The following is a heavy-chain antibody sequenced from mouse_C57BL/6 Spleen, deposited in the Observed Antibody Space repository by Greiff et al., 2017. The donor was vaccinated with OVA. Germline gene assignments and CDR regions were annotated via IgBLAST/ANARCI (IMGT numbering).Heavy chain of an antibody. CDR1: GYTFTDYY. CDR2: INPNNGGT. Sequence: EVQLQQSGPELVKPGASVKISCKASGYTFTDYYMNWVKQSHGQSLEWIGDINPNNGGTSYNQKFKGKATLTVDKSSSTADMVLRILASEDSAVYYCASERSYDGCAMDYWGQGTSVTVSS. CDR3: ASERSYDGCAMDY. D-gene: IGHD2-3*01. V-gene: IGHV1-26*01. J-gene: IGHJ4*01.